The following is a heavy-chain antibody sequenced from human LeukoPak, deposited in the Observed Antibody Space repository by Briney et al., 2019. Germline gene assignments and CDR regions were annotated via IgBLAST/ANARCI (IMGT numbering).Heavy chain of an antibody. CDR1: GFIFSTYA. CDR2: ISGSGGGT. V-gene: IGHV3-23*01. J-gene: IGHJ3*02. Sequence: GGSLRLSCAASGFIFSTYAMTWVRQAPGKGLEWVSTISGSGGGTYYAESLKGRITIARDNSKNTLYLQMNSLRAEDTAVYYCAKNYYDSSGRGAFDIWGQGTMVTVSS. D-gene: IGHD3-22*01. CDR3: AKNYYDSSGRGAFDI.